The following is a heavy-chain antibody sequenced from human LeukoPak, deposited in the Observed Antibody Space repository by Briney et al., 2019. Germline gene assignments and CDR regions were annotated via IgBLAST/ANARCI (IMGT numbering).Heavy chain of an antibody. J-gene: IGHJ4*02. V-gene: IGHV3-23*01. D-gene: IGHD6-19*01. CDR3: AEARSISASSGH. CDR2: ISGSGGST. CDR1: GFTFSSYA. Sequence: TGGSLRLSCAASGFTFSSYAMSWVRQAPGKGLEWVSAISGSGGSTYYADSVKGRFTISRDNSKNTLYLQMNSLRAEDTAVYYCAEARSISASSGHWGQGTLVIVSS.